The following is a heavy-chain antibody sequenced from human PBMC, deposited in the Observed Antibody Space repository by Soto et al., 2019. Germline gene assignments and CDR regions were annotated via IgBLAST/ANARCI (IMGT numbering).Heavy chain of an antibody. J-gene: IGHJ3*02. CDR1: GYTFTGYY. D-gene: IGHD2-2*01. CDR2: INPNSGGT. CDR3: ARVVAAYCSSTSCYFGAFDI. V-gene: IGHV1-2*02. Sequence: EASVKVSCKASGYTFTGYYMHWVRQAPGQGLEWMGWINPNSGGTNYAQKFQGRVTMTRDTSISTAYMELSRLRSNDTAVYYCARVVAAYCSSTSCYFGAFDIWGQGTMVTVS.